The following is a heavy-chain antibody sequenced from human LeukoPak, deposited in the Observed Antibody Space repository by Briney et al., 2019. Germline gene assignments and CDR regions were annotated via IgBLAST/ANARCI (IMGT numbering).Heavy chain of an antibody. V-gene: IGHV4-59*11. CDR3: AKADASGRYYHRYYYYMDV. Sequence: SETLSLTCIVSGGSINSHYWTWIRQPPGKGLEYLGYIYYGGTTVYNPSLKSRVTISLDTSKNQFSLTLTSVTAADTALYYGAKADASGRYYHRYYYYMDVWGKGTTVTVSS. J-gene: IGHJ6*03. D-gene: IGHD3-10*01. CDR1: GGSINSHY. CDR2: IYYGGTT.